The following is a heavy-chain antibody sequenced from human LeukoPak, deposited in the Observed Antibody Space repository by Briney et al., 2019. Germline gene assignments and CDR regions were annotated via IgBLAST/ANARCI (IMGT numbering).Heavy chain of an antibody. J-gene: IGHJ4*02. CDR2: ISYDGSNK. V-gene: IGHV3-30*03. CDR1: GFTFSSYG. D-gene: IGHD6-19*01. CDR3: ATHHTGGIAVAGDY. Sequence: GGSLRLSCAASGFTFSSYGMHRVRQAPGKGLEWVAVISYDGSNKYYADSVKGRFTISRDNSKNTLYLQMNSLRAEDTAVYYCATHHTGGIAVAGDYWGQGTLVTVSS.